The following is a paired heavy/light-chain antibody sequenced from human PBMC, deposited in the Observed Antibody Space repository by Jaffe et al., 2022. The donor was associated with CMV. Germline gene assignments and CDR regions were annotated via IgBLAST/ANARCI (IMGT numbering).Heavy chain of an antibody. J-gene: IGHJ4*02. D-gene: IGHD2-2*01. CDR1: GFTFSNYA. CDR2: ISTSGDDT. Sequence: EVQLLESGGGLVQPGGSLRLSCVASGFTFSNYAMSWVRQAPGKGLEWVSVISTSGDDTFYADSVKGRFTISRDNSKNTLYVQMNSLRADDTAVYYCAKTVPNMRYFDFWGQGTQVTVSS. CDR3: AKTVPNMRYFDF. V-gene: IGHV3-23*01.
Light chain of an antibody. CDR3: QHQIYWPVT. Sequence: EIVLTQSPATLSLSPGERGTLSCRASQSVSSSLAWYQQKPGQAPRLLIYDASNRASGIPARFSGSGSGTDFTLTISSLEPEDFAVYYCQHQIYWPVTFGQGTKLEIK. J-gene: IGKJ2*01. CDR1: QSVSSS. V-gene: IGKV3-11*01. CDR2: DAS.